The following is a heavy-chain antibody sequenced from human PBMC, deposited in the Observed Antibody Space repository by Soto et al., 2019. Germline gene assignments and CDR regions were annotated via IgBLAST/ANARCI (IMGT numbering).Heavy chain of an antibody. D-gene: IGHD3-9*01. CDR3: ARNYYDTLTGPYHFDS. CDR2: IYYNGIT. J-gene: IGHJ4*02. V-gene: IGHV4-30-4*01. Sequence: QVQLQGSGPGLVKPSETLSLTCTVSGGSISRGFYYWSWIRQPPGKGLEWIGYIYYNGITYYNPSLKSRVTILADTSKNQFFLKLSSVTAADTAVYYCARNYYDTLTGPYHFDSWGQGTLVTVSS. CDR1: GGSISRGFYY.